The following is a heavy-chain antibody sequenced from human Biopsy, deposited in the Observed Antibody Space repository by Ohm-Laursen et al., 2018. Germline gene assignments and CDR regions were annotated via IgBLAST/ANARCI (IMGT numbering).Heavy chain of an antibody. CDR3: ARDIWLVRLETATMQYSHMDV. Sequence: SLRLSCSASGFTFSHAWMSWVCQAPGKGLEWVAAIWYDGSNKNYADSVKGRFTISRDNSKNTLYLQMNSPRAEDTAVYYCARDIWLVRLETATMQYSHMDVWGQGTAVSVSS. V-gene: IGHV3-33*08. D-gene: IGHD5-24*01. J-gene: IGHJ6*02. CDR2: IWYDGSNK. CDR1: GFTFSHAW.